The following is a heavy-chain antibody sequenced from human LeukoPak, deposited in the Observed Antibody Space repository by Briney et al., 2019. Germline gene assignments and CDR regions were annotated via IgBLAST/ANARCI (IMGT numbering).Heavy chain of an antibody. CDR2: INSGGSAI. CDR3: ARGGSYVHY. V-gene: IGHV3-48*03. CDR1: GFTFNSYE. J-gene: IGHJ4*02. D-gene: IGHD1-26*01. Sequence: GGSLRLSCAASGFTFNSYEMNWVRQAPGKGLELVSYINSGGSAIYYADSVKGRFTISRDNAKNSLYLQMNSLRADDTAVYYCARGGSYVHYWGQGTLVTVSS.